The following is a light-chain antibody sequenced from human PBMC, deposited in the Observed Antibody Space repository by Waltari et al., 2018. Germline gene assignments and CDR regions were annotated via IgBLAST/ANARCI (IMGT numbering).Light chain of an antibody. CDR1: QSVRSTY. V-gene: IGKV3-20*01. CDR2: GAS. Sequence: EIVLTQSPGTLSLSPGERVTLSCRASQSVRSTYLAWYQQKPGQAPRLLIYGASTRATGIPDRLSGSGSGTAFTFTISRLEPEDFALYYCQQYGTSPYTFGQGTKLEI. J-gene: IGKJ2*01. CDR3: QQYGTSPYT.